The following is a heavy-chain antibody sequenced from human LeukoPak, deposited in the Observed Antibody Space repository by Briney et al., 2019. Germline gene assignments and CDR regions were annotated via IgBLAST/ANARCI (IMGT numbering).Heavy chain of an antibody. Sequence: PSETLSLTCTVSGGSISSYYWSWIRQPAGKGLEWIGCIYTSGSTNYNPSLKSRVTMSVDTSKNQFSLKLSSVTAADTAVYYCASNRKWADAFDIWGQGTMVTVSS. V-gene: IGHV4-4*07. J-gene: IGHJ3*02. CDR2: IYTSGST. CDR1: GGSISSYY. D-gene: IGHD1-26*01. CDR3: ASNRKWADAFDI.